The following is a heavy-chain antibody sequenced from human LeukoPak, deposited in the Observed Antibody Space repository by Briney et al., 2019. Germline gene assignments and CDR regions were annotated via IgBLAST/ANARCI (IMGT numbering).Heavy chain of an antibody. V-gene: IGHV3-48*02. Sequence: GGSLRLSCAASGFTFSRYRMNWVRQAPGKGLEWVSYISSSSSNIYYADSVKGRFTISRGNAKNSLYLQMNSLRDEDTAVYYCARDGRFGEFYPDYSGQGTLVTVSS. CDR2: ISSSSSNI. J-gene: IGHJ4*02. CDR1: GFTFSRYR. CDR3: ARDGRFGEFYPDY. D-gene: IGHD3-10*01.